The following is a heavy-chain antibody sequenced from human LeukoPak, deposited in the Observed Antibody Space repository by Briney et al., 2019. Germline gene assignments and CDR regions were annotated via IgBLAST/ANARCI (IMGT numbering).Heavy chain of an antibody. Sequence: SVKVSCKASGGTFSSYAISWVRQAPGQGLEWMGRIIPILGIANYAQKFQGRVTITADKSTSTAYMELSSLRAEDTAVYYCAKSYYYDKLAYYWGQGTLVTVSS. D-gene: IGHD3-22*01. J-gene: IGHJ4*02. CDR3: AKSYYYDKLAYY. CDR2: IIPILGIA. V-gene: IGHV1-69*04. CDR1: GGTFSSYA.